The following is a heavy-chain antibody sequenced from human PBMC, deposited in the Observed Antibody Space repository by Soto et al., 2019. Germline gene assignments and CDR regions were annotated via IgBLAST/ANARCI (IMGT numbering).Heavy chain of an antibody. J-gene: IGHJ4*02. Sequence: SETLSLTCTVSGASTTSYYWTWIRQSPGKGLEWIAYIYYSGSTNYNPSLKSRVTISIDTSKNQFYLTLMSLAAADTAVYYCASSGHFDYWGQGTLVTVSS. CDR2: IYYSGST. CDR1: GASTTSYY. V-gene: IGHV4-59*01. CDR3: ASSGHFDY.